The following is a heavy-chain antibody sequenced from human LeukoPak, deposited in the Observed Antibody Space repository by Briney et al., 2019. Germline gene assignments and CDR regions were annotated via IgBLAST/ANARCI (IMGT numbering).Heavy chain of an antibody. CDR1: GGSISSYY. V-gene: IGHV4-59*01. J-gene: IGHJ4*02. CDR2: IYYSGST. Sequence: SETLSLTCTVSGGSISSYYWSWIRQPPGKGLEWIGYIYYSGSTNYNPSLKSRVTISVDTSKNQFSLKLSSVTAADTAVYYCARGPDYYDSSGYEDYWGQGTLVTVSS. D-gene: IGHD3-22*01. CDR3: ARGPDYYDSSGYEDY.